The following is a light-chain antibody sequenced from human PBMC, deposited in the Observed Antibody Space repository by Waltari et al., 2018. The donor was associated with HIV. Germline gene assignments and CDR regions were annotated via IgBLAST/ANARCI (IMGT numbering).Light chain of an antibody. J-gene: IGLJ2*01. CDR2: RND. Sequence: TQPPSISGAPGQRVAISCSGTSSNIGANFVYWYQQFPGMAPRLLIYRNDQRPSGIPDRVSSSKSGTSASLAISGLRAEDEADYYCATWDDRLSAWLFGGGTKLTVL. CDR3: ATWDDRLSAWL. CDR1: SSNIGANF. V-gene: IGLV1-47*01.